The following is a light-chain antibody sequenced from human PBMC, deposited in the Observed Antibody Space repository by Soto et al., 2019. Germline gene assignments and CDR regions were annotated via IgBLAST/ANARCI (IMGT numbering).Light chain of an antibody. CDR1: QSVGSN. CDR3: QQYNNWPRT. V-gene: IGKV3D-15*01. Sequence: EIVVAQSPATLPVSPGERATLSCRASQSVGSNLAWYQQKPGQAPRLLMFGASTRATGIPARFTGSGSGTEFTLTISSLQSEDFAVYYCQQYNNWPRTFGQGTKV. J-gene: IGKJ1*01. CDR2: GAS.